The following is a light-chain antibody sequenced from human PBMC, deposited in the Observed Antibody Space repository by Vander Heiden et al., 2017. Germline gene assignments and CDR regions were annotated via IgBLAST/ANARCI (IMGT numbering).Light chain of an antibody. V-gene: IGLV2-14*03. CDR2: DVS. J-gene: IGLJ2*01. CDR3: TSYTSRTTWV. CDR1: RSDVDGYNN. Sequence: QSALTQPASVSGSPGQSITLSCTGTRSDVDGYNNVSWYQQHPGKAPKVMIYDVSNRPSGVSNRFSGSKSGNTASLTISGLQAEDEADYYCTSYTSRTTWVFGGGTKLTVL.